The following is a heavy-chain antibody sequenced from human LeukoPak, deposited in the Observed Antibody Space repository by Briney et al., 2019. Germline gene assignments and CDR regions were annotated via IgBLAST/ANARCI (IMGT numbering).Heavy chain of an antibody. CDR2: IYYSGST. V-gene: IGHV4-39*01. J-gene: IGHJ5*02. Sequence: ESLRLSCSASGFTFSSQAMSWVRQPPGKGLEWIANIYYSGSTYYNPSLKSRVTISVDTSKNQFSLKLSSVTAADTAVYYCAGLIRPGWFDPWGQGTLVTVSS. CDR1: GFTFSSQA. CDR3: AGLIRPGWFDP. D-gene: IGHD1-14*01.